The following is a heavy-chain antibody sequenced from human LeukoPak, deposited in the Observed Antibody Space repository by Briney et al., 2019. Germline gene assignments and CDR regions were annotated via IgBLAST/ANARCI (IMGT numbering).Heavy chain of an antibody. CDR3: AIRYSGSYYVGVDY. Sequence: GASVKVSCKVSGDTLTELSMPWVRQAPGKGLEWMGGFDPEDVETIYAQKFQGRVTMTEDTSKDTAYMELSSLRSEDTTMYYCAIRYSGSYYVGVDYWGQGTLVTVSS. D-gene: IGHD1-26*01. V-gene: IGHV1-24*01. J-gene: IGHJ4*02. CDR1: GDTLTELS. CDR2: FDPEDVET.